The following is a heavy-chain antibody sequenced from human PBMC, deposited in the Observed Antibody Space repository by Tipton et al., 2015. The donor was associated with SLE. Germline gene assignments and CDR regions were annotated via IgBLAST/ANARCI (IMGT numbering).Heavy chain of an antibody. CDR2: INHGGST. CDR1: GGSFSGYY. V-gene: IGHV4-34*01. D-gene: IGHD3-16*01. Sequence: TLSLTCAVYGGSFSGYYWSWIRPPPGKGLEWIGEINHGGSTNYNPSLKSRVTISVDTSKNQFSLKLSSVTAADTAVYYCARHHPGGGKAFEIWGQGTMVTVSS. CDR3: ARHHPGGGKAFEI. J-gene: IGHJ3*02.